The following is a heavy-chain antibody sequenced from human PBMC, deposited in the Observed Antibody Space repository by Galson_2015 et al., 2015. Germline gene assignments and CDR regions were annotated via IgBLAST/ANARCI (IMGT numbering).Heavy chain of an antibody. CDR1: GYTFTSYY. J-gene: IGHJ4*02. CDR2: INPSGGST. CDR3: ARDRDSGYDPAAFDY. Sequence: CKASGYTFTSYYMHWVRQAPGQGLEWMGIINPSGGSTSYAQKFQGRVTMTRDTSTSTVYMELSSLRSEDTAVYYCARDRDSGYDPAAFDYWGQGTLVTVSS. V-gene: IGHV1-46*01. D-gene: IGHD5-12*01.